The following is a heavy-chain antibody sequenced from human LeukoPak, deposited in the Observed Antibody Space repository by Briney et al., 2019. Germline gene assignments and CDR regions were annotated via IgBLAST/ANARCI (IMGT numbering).Heavy chain of an antibody. V-gene: IGHV4-39*01. CDR1: GFTFSSYSMN. CDR3: ARLTDYNYYFDY. J-gene: IGHJ4*02. D-gene: IGHD1-1*01. CDR2: IYYSGST. Sequence: GSLRLSCAASGFTFSSYSMNWVRQPPGKGLEWIGSIYYSGSTYYNPSLKSRVTISVDTSKNQFSLKLSSVTAADTAVYYCARLTDYNYYFDYWGQGTLVTVSS.